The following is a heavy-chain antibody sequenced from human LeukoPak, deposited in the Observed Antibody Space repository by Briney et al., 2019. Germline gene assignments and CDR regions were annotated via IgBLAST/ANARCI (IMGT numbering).Heavy chain of an antibody. CDR3: VRGPIVTTMYYFDY. CDR2: INPSGGAT. Sequence: APVKVSCKASGYTFTSYYMHWVRQVPGEGLEWMGIINPSGGATTYAQKFQGRATMTRDTSTSTVYVELSSLRSEDTAVYYCVRGPIVTTMYYFDYWGQGTLLTVSS. J-gene: IGHJ4*02. CDR1: GYTFTSYY. V-gene: IGHV1-46*03. D-gene: IGHD4-11*01.